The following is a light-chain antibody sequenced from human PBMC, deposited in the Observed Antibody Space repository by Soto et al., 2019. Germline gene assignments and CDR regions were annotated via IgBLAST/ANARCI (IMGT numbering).Light chain of an antibody. CDR1: QSVNSN. Sequence: EIVMTQSPATLSVSPGERATLSCRASQSVNSNLAWYQQESGQPPRLLIYGASTRATGIPARFSGSGSGTEFTLTISSLQSEDFAVYYCQHYANWPLTFGGGTKVDIK. CDR3: QHYANWPLT. J-gene: IGKJ4*01. V-gene: IGKV3-15*01. CDR2: GAS.